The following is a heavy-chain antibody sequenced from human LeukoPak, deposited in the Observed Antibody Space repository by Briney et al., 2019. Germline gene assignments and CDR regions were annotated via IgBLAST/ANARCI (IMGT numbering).Heavy chain of an antibody. J-gene: IGHJ4*02. Sequence: SETLSLTCTVSGGSISSYYWSWIRQPARKGLEWIGRIYTSGSTNYNPSLKSRVTMSVDTSKNQFSLKLSSVTAADTAVYYCARGGSSWYESVSYFDYWGQGTLVTVSS. CDR1: GGSISSYY. V-gene: IGHV4-4*07. CDR2: IYTSGST. CDR3: ARGGSSWYESVSYFDY. D-gene: IGHD6-13*01.